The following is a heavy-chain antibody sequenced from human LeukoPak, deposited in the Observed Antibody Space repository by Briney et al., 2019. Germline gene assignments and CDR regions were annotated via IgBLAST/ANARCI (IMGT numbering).Heavy chain of an antibody. CDR2: ISAYNGNT. J-gene: IGHJ6*02. V-gene: IGHV1-18*01. D-gene: IGHD2-2*01. CDR1: GYSFTSYG. Sequence: GESLKISCKGSGYSFTSYGISWVRQAPGQGLEWMGWISAYNGNTNYAQKLQGRVTMTTDTSTSTAYMELRSLRSDDTAVYYCARDLAGVPVVPAANGMDVWGQGTTVTVSS. CDR3: ARDLAGVPVVPAANGMDV.